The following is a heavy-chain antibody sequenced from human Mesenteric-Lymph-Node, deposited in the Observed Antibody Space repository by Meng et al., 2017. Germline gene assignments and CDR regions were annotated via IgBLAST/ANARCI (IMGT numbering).Heavy chain of an antibody. D-gene: IGHD3-22*01. J-gene: IGHJ2*01. Sequence: VELQEAGPGRVKPVEALCLPGAVSGGFSSRSDWWSWVRQPPGKGLEWIGETSHSGSTNYSPSLKSRVTISEDTSKNQFSLKLSSETAADTAVYYCARGYYDSSGYGYWYFNLWGRGTLVTVSS. CDR3: ARGYYDSSGYGYWYFNL. CDR1: GGFSSRSDW. CDR2: TSHSGST. V-gene: IGHV4-4*02.